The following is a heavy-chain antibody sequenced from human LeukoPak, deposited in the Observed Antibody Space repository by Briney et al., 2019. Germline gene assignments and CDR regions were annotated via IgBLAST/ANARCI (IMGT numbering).Heavy chain of an antibody. J-gene: IGHJ4*02. CDR3: ARAITWGSYFDY. CDR2: IYCSGST. V-gene: IGHV4-59*01. Sequence: SETLSLTCTVSGGSISSYYWSWIRQPPGKGLEWIGCIYCSGSTNYNPSLKSRVTISVDTSKTQFSLKLSSVTAADTAVYYCARAITWGSYFDYWGQGTLVTVSS. CDR1: GGSISSYY. D-gene: IGHD5-12*01.